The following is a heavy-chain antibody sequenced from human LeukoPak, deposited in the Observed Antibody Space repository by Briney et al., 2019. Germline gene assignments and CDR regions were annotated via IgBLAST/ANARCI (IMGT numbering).Heavy chain of an antibody. V-gene: IGHV4-59*01. CDR1: GGSFSGYY. CDR2: IYYSGST. J-gene: IGHJ4*02. CDR3: ARDQGGGSGTCGY. Sequence: SETLSLTCAVYGGSFSGYYWSWIRQPPGKGLEWIGYIYYSGSTSYNPSLKSRVTISVDTSKNQFTLRLSSVTAADTAVYYCARDQGGGSGTCGYWGQGTLVTVSS. D-gene: IGHD3-10*01.